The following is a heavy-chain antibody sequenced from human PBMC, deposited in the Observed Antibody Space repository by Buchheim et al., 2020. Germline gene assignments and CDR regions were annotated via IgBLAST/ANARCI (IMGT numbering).Heavy chain of an antibody. CDR2: IIPIFGTA. Sequence: QVQLVQSGAEVKKPGSSVKVSCKASGGTFGSYAISWVRQAPGQGLEWMGGIIPIFGTANYAQKFQGRVTITADESTSTAYMELSSLRSEDTAVYYCARLLALYDSSGYPAYYYMDVWGKGTT. D-gene: IGHD3-22*01. V-gene: IGHV1-69*01. CDR3: ARLLALYDSSGYPAYYYMDV. J-gene: IGHJ6*03. CDR1: GGTFGSYA.